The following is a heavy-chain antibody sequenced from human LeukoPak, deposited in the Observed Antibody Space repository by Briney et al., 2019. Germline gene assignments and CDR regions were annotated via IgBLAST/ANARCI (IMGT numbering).Heavy chain of an antibody. CDR2: ISYDGSNK. V-gene: IGHV3-30*04. J-gene: IGHJ4*02. Sequence: PGGSLRLSCAASGFTFSSYAMHWVRQAPGKGLEWVAVISYDGSNKYYADSVKGRFTISRDNSKNTLYLQMNSLRAEGTAVYYCARDFGGTDYFDYWGQGTLVTVSS. CDR3: ARDFGGTDYFDY. D-gene: IGHD3-10*01. CDR1: GFTFSSYA.